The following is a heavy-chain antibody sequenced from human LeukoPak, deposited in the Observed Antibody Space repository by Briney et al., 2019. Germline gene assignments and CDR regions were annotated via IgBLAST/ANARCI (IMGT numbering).Heavy chain of an antibody. CDR2: IKQDGSEK. CDR3: ARVFPSSSWYPSVYFDY. V-gene: IGHV3-7*01. D-gene: IGHD6-13*01. J-gene: IGHJ4*02. Sequence: GGSLRLSCAASGFTFSSYWMSWVRQAPGKGLEWVANIKQDGSEKYYVDSVKGRFTISRDNAKNSLYLQMNSLRAEDTAVYYCARVFPSSSWYPSVYFDYWGQGTLVTVSS. CDR1: GFTFSSYW.